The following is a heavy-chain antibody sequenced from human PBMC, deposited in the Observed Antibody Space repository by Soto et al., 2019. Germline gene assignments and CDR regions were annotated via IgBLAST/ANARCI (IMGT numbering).Heavy chain of an antibody. CDR2: MYYSGST. J-gene: IGHJ6*03. CDR1: GGSISSSNYY. CDR3: ARLVDHHFYMDV. Sequence: SETLSLTCTVSGGSISSSNYYWGWIRQPPGKGLEWIGSMYYSGSTYYNPSLKSRVSMSVDTSKNHFSLKLSSVTAADTAVYYCARLVDHHFYMDVWGKGTTVTVSS. V-gene: IGHV4-39*02.